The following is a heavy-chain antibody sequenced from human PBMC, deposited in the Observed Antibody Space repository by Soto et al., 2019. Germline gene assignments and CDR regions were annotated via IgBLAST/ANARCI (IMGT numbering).Heavy chain of an antibody. J-gene: IGHJ4*02. CDR2: INPNSGGT. V-gene: IGHV1-2*02. CDR3: ARDYYGSVLFDY. CDR1: GYTFTGYY. Sequence: ASVKVSCKASGYTFTGYYMHWVRQAPGQGLEWMGWINPNSGGTNYAQKFQGRVTMTRDTSISTAYMELSRLRSDDTAVYYCARDYYGSVLFDYWGRGTLVTVSS. D-gene: IGHD3-10*01.